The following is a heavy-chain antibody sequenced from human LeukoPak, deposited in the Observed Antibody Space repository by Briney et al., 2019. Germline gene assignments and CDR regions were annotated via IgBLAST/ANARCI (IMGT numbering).Heavy chain of an antibody. J-gene: IGHJ4*02. CDR2: IIPIFGTA. CDR3: ASGVYYYDSSGYYDYFDY. CDR1: GGTFSSYA. D-gene: IGHD3-22*01. V-gene: IGHV1-69*13. Sequence: ASVKVSCKASGGTFSSYAISWVRQAPGQGLEWMGGIIPIFGTANYAQKFQGRVTITADESTSTAYMELSSLRYEDTAVYYCASGVYYYDSSGYYDYFDYWGQGTLVTVSS.